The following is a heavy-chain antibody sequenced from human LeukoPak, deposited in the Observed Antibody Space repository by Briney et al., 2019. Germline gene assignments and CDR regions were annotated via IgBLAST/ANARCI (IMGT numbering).Heavy chain of an antibody. V-gene: IGHV3-48*01. D-gene: IGHD2-15*01. Sequence: GGSLRLSCAASGFTFSSYSMNWVRQAPGKGLEWVSYISSSTIYYADSVKGRFTISRGNAKSSLYLQMDTLRAGDTAVYFCAREILPHCRGYSCSSGSALDVWGQGTMVIVSS. J-gene: IGHJ3*01. CDR1: GFTFSSYS. CDR2: ISSSTI. CDR3: AREILPHCRGYSCSSGSALDV.